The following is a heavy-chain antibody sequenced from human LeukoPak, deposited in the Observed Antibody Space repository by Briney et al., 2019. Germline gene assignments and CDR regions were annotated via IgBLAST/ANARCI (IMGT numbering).Heavy chain of an antibody. Sequence: GGSLRLSCAASGFALSSHWMTWVRQVPGRGPEWVANVNRDGSETYYLDSVKGRFAISKDNAKNSLYLQMNSLRAEDTALYHCARNNGMDVWGQGTTVIVSS. J-gene: IGHJ6*02. CDR1: GFALSSHW. CDR2: VNRDGSET. V-gene: IGHV3-7*03. CDR3: ARNNGMDV.